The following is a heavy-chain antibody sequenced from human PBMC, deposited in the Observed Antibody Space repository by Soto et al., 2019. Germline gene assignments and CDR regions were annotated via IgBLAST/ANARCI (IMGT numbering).Heavy chain of an antibody. J-gene: IGHJ4*02. V-gene: IGHV4-34*01. CDR1: GGSFSCYY. Sequence: PSETLSLTCAVYGGSFSCYYWSWIRQPPGKGLEWIGEINHSGSTNYNPSLKSRVTISVDTSKNQFSLKLSSVTAADTAVYYCARGRGVATGYWGQGTLVTVSS. D-gene: IGHD5-12*01. CDR3: ARGRGVATGY. CDR2: INHSGST.